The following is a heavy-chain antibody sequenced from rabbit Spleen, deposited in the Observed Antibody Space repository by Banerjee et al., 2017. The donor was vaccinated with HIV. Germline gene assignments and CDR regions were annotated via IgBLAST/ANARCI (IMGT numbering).Heavy chain of an antibody. CDR1: GFDIGSYV. Sequence: QEQLKESGGGLVQPGGSLTLSCKASGFDIGSYVINWVRQAPGKGLEWIGTIGGSYRTYYASWATGRFTISRTSSTTVFLQMTSLTAADTATYFCARDGAGGSYFALWGPGTLVTVS. CDR3: ARDGAGGSYFAL. J-gene: IGHJ4*01. CDR2: IGGSYRT. D-gene: IGHD8-1*01. V-gene: IGHV1S45*01.